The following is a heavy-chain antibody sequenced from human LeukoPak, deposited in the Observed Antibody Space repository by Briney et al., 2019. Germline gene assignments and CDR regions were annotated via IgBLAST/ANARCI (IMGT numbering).Heavy chain of an antibody. V-gene: IGHV3-43*02. Sequence: GGSLRLSCAASGFISDHYAMHWVRQPPGKGLEWVCLISGDGGGTYYTDSVKGRFTIFRDNSKNSLYLHMNSLRTEDTALYYCAKESDAFDLWGQGTMVTVSP. J-gene: IGHJ3*01. CDR3: AKESDAFDL. CDR2: ISGDGGGT. CDR1: GFISDHYA.